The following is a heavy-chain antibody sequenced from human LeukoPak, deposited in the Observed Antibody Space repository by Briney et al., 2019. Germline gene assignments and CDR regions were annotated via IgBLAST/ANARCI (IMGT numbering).Heavy chain of an antibody. CDR2: MYHSGST. V-gene: IGHV4-38-2*02. CDR1: GYPISSGYD. CDR3: ARSGYYDSSGYFDY. J-gene: IGHJ4*02. Sequence: PSETLSLTCTVSGYPISSGYDWGWTRQPPGKGLEWIGSMYHSGSTNYNPSLKSRVTISVDTSKNQFFLKLSSVTAADTAVYYCARSGYYDSSGYFDYWGQGTLVTVSS. D-gene: IGHD3-22*01.